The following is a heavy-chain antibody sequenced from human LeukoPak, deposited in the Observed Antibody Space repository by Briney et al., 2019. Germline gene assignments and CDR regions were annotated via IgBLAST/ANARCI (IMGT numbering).Heavy chain of an antibody. Sequence: PGRSLRLSCAASGFTYSHYGMHWVRQAPGKGLVWVAVIWSDATEKYYGDAVKGRFTISRDNSRNTLYLQMNSLRVEDTAVYYCAKDAQRGFDYSNSLEYWGQGTLVTVSS. D-gene: IGHD4-11*01. J-gene: IGHJ1*01. CDR1: GFTYSHYG. V-gene: IGHV3-33*06. CDR3: AKDAQRGFDYSNSLEY. CDR2: IWSDATEK.